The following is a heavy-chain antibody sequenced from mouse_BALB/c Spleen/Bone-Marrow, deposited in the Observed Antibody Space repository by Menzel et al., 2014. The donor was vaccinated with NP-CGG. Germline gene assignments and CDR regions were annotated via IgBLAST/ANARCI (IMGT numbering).Heavy chain of an antibody. CDR2: IYPGDGDT. V-gene: IGHV1-82*01. CDR1: GYAFSSSW. J-gene: IGHJ4*01. CDR3: ARADGYRAMDY. D-gene: IGHD2-3*01. Sequence: QVQLKDSGPELVKPGASVKISCKASGYAFSSSWMNWVKQRPGQGLEWIGRIYPGDGDTHYKGKFKGKATLTADKASSTVYMHLSSLTSVDSAVYYCARADGYRAMDYWGQGTSVTVSS.